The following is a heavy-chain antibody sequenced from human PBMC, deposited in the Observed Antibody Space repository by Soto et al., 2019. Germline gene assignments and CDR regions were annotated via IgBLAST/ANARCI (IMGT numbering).Heavy chain of an antibody. CDR2: IYYSGST. CDR1: GGPISSYY. V-gene: IGHV4-59*01. Sequence: PSETLSLTCPVSGGPISSYYWSWIRQPPGKGLEWIGYIYYSGSTNYNPSLKSRVTISVDTSKNQFSLKLSSVTAADTAVYYCARILRYFDWLSGPVRSSTESYYYHYMDVWGKGTTVTVSS. CDR3: ARILRYFDWLSGPVRSSTESYYYHYMDV. J-gene: IGHJ6*03. D-gene: IGHD3-9*01.